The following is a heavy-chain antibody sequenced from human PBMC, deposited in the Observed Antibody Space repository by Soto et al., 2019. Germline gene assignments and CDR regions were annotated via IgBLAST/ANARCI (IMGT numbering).Heavy chain of an antibody. D-gene: IGHD7-27*01. Sequence: ASVKVSCKASGYTFTSYAMHWVRQAPGQRLEWMGWINAGNGNTKYSQKFQGRVTITRDTSASTAYMELSSLRSEDTAVYYCARAHETGERICPDLDYWGQGALVTVSS. CDR3: ARAHETGERICPDLDY. CDR2: INAGNGNT. V-gene: IGHV1-3*01. J-gene: IGHJ4*02. CDR1: GYTFTSYA.